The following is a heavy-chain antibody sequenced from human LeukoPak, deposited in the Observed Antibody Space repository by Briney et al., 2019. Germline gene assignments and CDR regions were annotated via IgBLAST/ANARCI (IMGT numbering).Heavy chain of an antibody. CDR1: GFTFSSYS. CDR3: ARDSYSIARLLDY. Sequence: GGSLRLPCAASGFTFSSYSMNWVRQAPGKGLEWVSSISSSSSYIYYADSVKGRFTISRDNAKNSLYLQMNSLRAEDTAVYYCARDSYSIARLLDYWGQGTLVTVSS. D-gene: IGHD1-26*01. CDR2: ISSSSSYI. J-gene: IGHJ4*02. V-gene: IGHV3-21*01.